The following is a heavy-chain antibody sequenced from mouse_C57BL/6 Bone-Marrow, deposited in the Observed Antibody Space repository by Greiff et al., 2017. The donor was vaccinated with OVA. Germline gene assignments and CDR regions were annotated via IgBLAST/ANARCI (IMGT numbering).Heavy chain of an antibody. CDR3: TEGYGNFLYWYFDV. D-gene: IGHD2-10*02. CDR1: GYTFTDYE. V-gene: IGHV1-15*01. CDR2: IDPETGGT. J-gene: IGHJ1*03. Sequence: QVQLQQSGAELVRPGASVTLSCKASGYTFTDYEMHWVKQTPVHGLEWIGAIDPETGGTAYNQKFKGKAILTADKSSSTAYMELRSLTSEDSAVYYCTEGYGNFLYWYFDVWGTGTTVTVSS.